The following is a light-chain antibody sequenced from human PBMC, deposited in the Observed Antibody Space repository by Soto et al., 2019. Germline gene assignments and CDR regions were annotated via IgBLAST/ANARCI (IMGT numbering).Light chain of an antibody. CDR1: QSISTY. CDR2: GAS. V-gene: IGKV1-39*01. J-gene: IGKJ4*01. CDR3: QQGSFTLT. Sequence: DIQMTQSPSSLSASVGDRVTITCRASQSISTYLNRYQQKLGKAPKLLISGASSLQGGVPSRFSCSGSGTDFTLTISSLQPEDFATYYCQQGSFTLTFGGGTQLEIK.